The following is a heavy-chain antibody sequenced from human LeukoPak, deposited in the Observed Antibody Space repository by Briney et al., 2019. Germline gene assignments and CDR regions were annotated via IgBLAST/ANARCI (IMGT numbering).Heavy chain of an antibody. Sequence: ASVKVSCKASGYTFTGYYMHWVRQAPGQGVEWMGWINPNSGGTNYAQKPQGRVTMTRDTSISSAYVELSRLRSDDTAVYYCARTLEWLAPRDAFDIWGQGTMVTVSS. D-gene: IGHD6-19*01. CDR3: ARTLEWLAPRDAFDI. CDR1: GYTFTGYY. J-gene: IGHJ3*02. CDR2: INPNSGGT. V-gene: IGHV1-2*02.